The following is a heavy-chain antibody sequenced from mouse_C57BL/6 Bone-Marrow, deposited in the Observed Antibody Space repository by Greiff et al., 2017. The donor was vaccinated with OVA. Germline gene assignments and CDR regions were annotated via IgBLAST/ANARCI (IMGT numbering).Heavy chain of an antibody. Sequence: QVTLKESGPGILQPSQTLSLSCSFSGFSLSTFGMGVGWIRQPSGKGLEWLAHIWWDDAKYYNPALKNRPPISKDTSKNQVSLKSANVDTADTATYDCARRLITTVVAGDYFDYWGQGTTLTVSS. CDR1: GFSLSTFGMG. CDR2: IWWDDAK. V-gene: IGHV8-8*01. CDR3: ARRLITTVVAGDYFDY. D-gene: IGHD1-1*01. J-gene: IGHJ2*01.